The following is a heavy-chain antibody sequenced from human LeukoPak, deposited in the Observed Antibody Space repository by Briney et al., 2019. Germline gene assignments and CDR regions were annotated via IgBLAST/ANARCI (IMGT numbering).Heavy chain of an antibody. CDR2: INSDGSST. CDR1: GFTFSSYW. V-gene: IGHV3-74*01. J-gene: IGHJ3*02. D-gene: IGHD5-24*01. Sequence: GGSLRLSCAASGFTFSSYWMHWVRQAPGKGLVWVSRINSDGSSTSYADSVKGRFTISRDNAKNSLYLQMNSLRAEDTAVYYCARERDGYTHDAFDIRGQGTMVTVSS. CDR3: ARERDGYTHDAFDI.